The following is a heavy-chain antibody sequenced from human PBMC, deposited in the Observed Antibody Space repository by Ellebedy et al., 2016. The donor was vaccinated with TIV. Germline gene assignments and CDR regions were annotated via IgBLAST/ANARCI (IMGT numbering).Heavy chain of an antibody. D-gene: IGHD4-11*01. CDR2: PSYDGGSK. V-gene: IGHV3-30-3*01. J-gene: IGHJ4*02. CDR3: ARGGLVMNTVTTRRVDW. Sequence: PGGSLRLSCAASGFTFSAYAMHWVRQAPGKGPDWLAIPSYDGGSKYYADSVKGRFTISRDNSNNTLYLQMNSLRPEDTAVYYCARGGLVMNTVTTRRVDWWGQGTLVTVSS. CDR1: GFTFSAYA.